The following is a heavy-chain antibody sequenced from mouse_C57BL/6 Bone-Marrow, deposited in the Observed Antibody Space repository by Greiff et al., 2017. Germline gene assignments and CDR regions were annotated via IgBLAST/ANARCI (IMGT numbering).Heavy chain of an antibody. V-gene: IGHV5-17*01. Sequence: EVKLVESGGGLVKPGGSLKLSCAASGFTFSDYGMHWVRQVPEQGLEWVAYISSCSSTIYYAETVKGRFTISRDNAKNTLFLQMTSLRSEDTAMYYCARPWGAWFAYWGQGTLVTVSA. CDR1: GFTFSDYG. CDR2: ISSCSSTI. J-gene: IGHJ3*01. CDR3: ARPWGAWFAY.